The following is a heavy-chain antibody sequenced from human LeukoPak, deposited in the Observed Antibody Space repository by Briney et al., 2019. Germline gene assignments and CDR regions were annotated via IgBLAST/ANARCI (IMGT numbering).Heavy chain of an antibody. D-gene: IGHD1-7*01. V-gene: IGHV3-15*01. CDR3: TTDLSQLELLGFFDY. CDR2: IKSKTDGGTT. CDR1: GFTFSNAW. J-gene: IGHJ4*02. Sequence: GSLRLSCAASGFTFSNAWMSWVRRAPGKGLEWVGRIKSKTDGGTTDYAAPVKGRFTISRDDSKNTLYLQMNSLKTEDTAVYYCTTDLSQLELLGFFDYWGQGTLVTVSS.